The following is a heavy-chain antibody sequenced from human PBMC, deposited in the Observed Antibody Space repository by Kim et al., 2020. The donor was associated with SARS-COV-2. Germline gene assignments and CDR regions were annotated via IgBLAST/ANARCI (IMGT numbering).Heavy chain of an antibody. CDR2: ISNSSSDI. Sequence: GGSLRLSCAASGFTFSSYSMNWVRQAPGKGLEWVSSISNSSSDIYYADSVKGRFTISRDNAKNSLYLQMNSLRAELTAVYYCASIAYCCITSCLTYCYYYGMDVWGQGTTVTVSS. V-gene: IGHV3-21*01. CDR1: GFTFSSYS. CDR3: ASIAYCCITSCLTYCYYYGMDV. D-gene: IGHD2-2*01. J-gene: IGHJ6*02.